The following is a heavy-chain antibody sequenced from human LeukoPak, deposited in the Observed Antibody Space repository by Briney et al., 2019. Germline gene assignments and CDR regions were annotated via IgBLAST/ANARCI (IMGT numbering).Heavy chain of an antibody. Sequence: PSETLSFTCTVSGDSISNYYWSWIRQPPGKGLNWIGSIYYSGSTNSKPSLKSRVTISIDTSKNQFSLKLRSVTAADTAVYYCARDMDYYGSGTYRGYYYYMDIWGKGTTVTVSS. CDR3: ARDMDYYGSGTYRGYYYYMDI. V-gene: IGHV4-59*01. CDR2: IYYSGST. CDR1: GDSISNYY. D-gene: IGHD3-10*01. J-gene: IGHJ6*03.